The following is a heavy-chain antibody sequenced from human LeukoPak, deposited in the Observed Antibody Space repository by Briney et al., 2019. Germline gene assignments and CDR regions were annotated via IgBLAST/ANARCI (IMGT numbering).Heavy chain of an antibody. Sequence: GGSLRLSCVASGLSVSSNYMSWVRQAPGKGLEWVSVIYRDGSSYYAESVKGRFTVSRDNSKNTLYIQMNSLRAEDTAVYYCARSFYDILIGYYQYFDYWGQGTLVTVSS. D-gene: IGHD3-9*01. CDR1: GLSVSSNY. J-gene: IGHJ4*02. V-gene: IGHV3-66*01. CDR2: IYRDGSS. CDR3: ARSFYDILIGYYQYFDY.